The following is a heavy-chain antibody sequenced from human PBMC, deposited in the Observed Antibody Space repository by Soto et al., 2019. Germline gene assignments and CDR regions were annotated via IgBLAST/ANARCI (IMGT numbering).Heavy chain of an antibody. CDR3: AGIYSGSPGGTLRS. V-gene: IGHV4-31*03. D-gene: IGHD1-26*01. Sequence: QVQLQESGPGLVKPSQTLSLTCTVSGGSISSGGYYWSWIRQHPGKGLEWIGYIYYSGSTYYNPSQTSRATISVDTSKNQFSLKLGSVTAADTAVYYCAGIYSGSPGGTLRSWGQGTLVTVPS. CDR1: GGSISSGGYY. CDR2: IYYSGST. J-gene: IGHJ5*02.